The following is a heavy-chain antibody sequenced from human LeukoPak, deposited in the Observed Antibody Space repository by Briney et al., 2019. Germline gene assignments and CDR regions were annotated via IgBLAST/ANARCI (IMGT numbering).Heavy chain of an antibody. D-gene: IGHD3-10*01. Sequence: PSETLSLTCSVSGGSISNYYWSWIRQPPGKGLEWIGYIYDSGGTNYNPSLRSRLTISVDTFKKQLSLKLSSVTAADTAVYYCARSGLYYGSGSSDNYYYMDVWGKGTTVTVSS. CDR3: ARSGLYYGSGSSDNYYYMDV. CDR1: GGSISNYY. V-gene: IGHV4-59*01. J-gene: IGHJ6*03. CDR2: IYDSGGT.